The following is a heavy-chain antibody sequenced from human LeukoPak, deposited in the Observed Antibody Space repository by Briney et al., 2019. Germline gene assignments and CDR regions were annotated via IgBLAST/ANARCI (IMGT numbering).Heavy chain of an antibody. CDR2: IYYSGST. D-gene: IGHD3-10*01. J-gene: IGHJ4*02. CDR3: AGGYYGSGSLDY. CDR1: GGSISSGGYY. Sequence: SSETLSLTCTVSGGSISSGGYYWSWIRQHPGKGLEWIGYIYYSGSTYYDPSLKSRVTISVDTSKNQFSLKLSSVTAADTAVYYCAGGYYGSGSLDYWGQGTLVTVSS. V-gene: IGHV4-31*03.